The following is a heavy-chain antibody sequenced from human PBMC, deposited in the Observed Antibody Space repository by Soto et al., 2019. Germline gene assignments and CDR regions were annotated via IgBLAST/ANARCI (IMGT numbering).Heavy chain of an antibody. Sequence: GGSLRLSCAASGFTFDDYTMHWVRQAPGKGLEWVSLISWDGGSTYYADSVKGRFTISRDNSKNSLYLQMNSLRTEDTALYYCAKGAEAVAGSGAYFDYWGQGTLVTVSS. D-gene: IGHD6-19*01. CDR2: ISWDGGST. CDR1: GFTFDDYT. CDR3: AKGAEAVAGSGAYFDY. J-gene: IGHJ4*02. V-gene: IGHV3-43*01.